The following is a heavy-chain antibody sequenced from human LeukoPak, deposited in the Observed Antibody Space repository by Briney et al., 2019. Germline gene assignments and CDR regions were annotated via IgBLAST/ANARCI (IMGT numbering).Heavy chain of an antibody. CDR2: MNPKSGYT. CDR1: GYTFTNYD. V-gene: IGHV1-8*02. Sequence: EASVTVSFKTSGYTFTNYDINWVRQAPGQGLEWMGWMNPKSGYTGFTQKFQGRITLTRDTSMTTAYMELSSLTSDDTATYYCARVWGSADYWGQGTLVTVSS. CDR3: ARVWGSADY. D-gene: IGHD3-16*01. J-gene: IGHJ4*02.